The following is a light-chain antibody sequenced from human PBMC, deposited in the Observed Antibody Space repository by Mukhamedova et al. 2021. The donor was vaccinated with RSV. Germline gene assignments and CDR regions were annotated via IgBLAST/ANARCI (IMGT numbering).Light chain of an antibody. J-gene: IGKJ4*01. V-gene: IGKV3-15*01. CDR3: QQYNNWPPLT. CDR2: GVS. CDR1: QTVNSN. Sequence: GERATLSCRASQTVNSNLAWYQQKPGQAPRLLIYGVSTRATGIPARFNGSGSGTEFTLTISSLQSEDFAVYYCQQYNNWPPLTF.